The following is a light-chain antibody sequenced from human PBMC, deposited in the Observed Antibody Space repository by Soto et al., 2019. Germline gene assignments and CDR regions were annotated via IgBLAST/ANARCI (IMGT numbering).Light chain of an antibody. CDR1: QSVSSY. Sequence: EIVLTQSPATLSLSPGERATLSCRASQSVSSYLAWYQQKPGQAPRLLIYDASNRATGIPARFSGSGSGTDFTLTISSLEPEDFAVYYCQLRSNWPPPTFGQGTKVEIK. CDR2: DAS. J-gene: IGKJ1*01. V-gene: IGKV3-11*01. CDR3: QLRSNWPPPT.